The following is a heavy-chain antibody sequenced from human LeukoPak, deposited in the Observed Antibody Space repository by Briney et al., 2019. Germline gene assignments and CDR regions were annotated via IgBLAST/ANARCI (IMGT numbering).Heavy chain of an antibody. CDR3: AKGPEVGDGYHCDY. CDR1: GFTFSSYA. D-gene: IGHD5-24*01. Sequence: GGSLRLSCAASGFTFSSYAMSWARQAPGKGLEWVSAISGSGGSTYYADSVKGRFTISRDKSKNTLYLQMNSLRVEDTAVYYCAKGPEVGDGYHCDYWGQGTLVTVSS. CDR2: ISGSGGST. V-gene: IGHV3-23*01. J-gene: IGHJ4*02.